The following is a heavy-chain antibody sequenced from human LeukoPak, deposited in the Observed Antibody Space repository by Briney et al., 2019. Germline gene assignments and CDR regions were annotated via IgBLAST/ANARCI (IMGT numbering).Heavy chain of an antibody. V-gene: IGHV3-23*01. CDR2: LSANDGTT. Sequence: GGSLRLSCAASGFTFSSYAMSWVRQAPGKGLEWVSGLSANDGTTYYADSVKGRFTISRDDSKNTLYLQMNNLRIEDTAVYYCAPGSYFDYWGQGTLVTVSS. CDR1: GFTFSSYA. D-gene: IGHD1-26*01. J-gene: IGHJ4*02. CDR3: APGSYFDY.